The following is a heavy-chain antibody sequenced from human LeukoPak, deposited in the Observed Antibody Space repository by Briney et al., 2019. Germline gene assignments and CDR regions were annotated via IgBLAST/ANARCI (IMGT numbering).Heavy chain of an antibody. CDR2: MYYSGTT. CDR1: GGSISSYY. CDR3: ARVRVSSGWYIDY. D-gene: IGHD6-19*01. V-gene: IGHV4-59*01. J-gene: IGHJ4*02. Sequence: SETLSLTCTVSGGSISSYYWNWIRQPPGKGLEWIGYMYYSGTTNYNPSLKSRVTISVDTSKNQFSLKLSSVTAADTAVYYCARVRVSSGWYIDYWGQGTLVTVSS.